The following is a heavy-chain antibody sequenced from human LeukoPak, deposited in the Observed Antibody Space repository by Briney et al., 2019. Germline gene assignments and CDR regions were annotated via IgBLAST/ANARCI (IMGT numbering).Heavy chain of an antibody. CDR3: AKGPMGRGFDT. D-gene: IGHD3-10*01. CDR2: ISGSGST. Sequence: PGGSLRLSCAASGFTFSSYVMSWVRQAPGKGLEWVSAISGSGSTYYADSVKGRFTISRDNSKNTLYLQMNSLRAEDTAVYYCAKGPMGRGFDTWGQGTLVTVSS. J-gene: IGHJ4*02. V-gene: IGHV3-23*01. CDR1: GFTFSSYV.